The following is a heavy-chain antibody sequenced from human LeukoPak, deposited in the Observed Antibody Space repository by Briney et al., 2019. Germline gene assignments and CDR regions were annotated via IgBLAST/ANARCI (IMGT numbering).Heavy chain of an antibody. D-gene: IGHD3-10*01. Sequence: GGSLRLSCAASGFTFSSYWMSWVRQAPGKGLEWVSATYSGGSTYYADSVKGRFTISRDNSKNTLYLQMNSLRAEDTAVYYCASKFGVDGMDVWGQGTTVTVSS. V-gene: IGHV3-53*01. CDR3: ASKFGVDGMDV. J-gene: IGHJ6*02. CDR1: GFTFSSYW. CDR2: TYSGGST.